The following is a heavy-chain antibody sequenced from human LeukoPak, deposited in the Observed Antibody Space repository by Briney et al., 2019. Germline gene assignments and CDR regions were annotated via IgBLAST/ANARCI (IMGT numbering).Heavy chain of an antibody. Sequence: ASVKVSCKASGYTFTSYDINWVRQATGQGLEWMGWMNPNSGNTGYAQKFQGRATMTRNTSISTAYMELSSPRSEDTAVYYCARGLPDSSGWSYYYYYGMDVWGQGTTVTVSS. CDR1: GYTFTSYD. J-gene: IGHJ6*02. CDR3: ARGLPDSSGWSYYYYYGMDV. V-gene: IGHV1-8*01. D-gene: IGHD6-19*01. CDR2: MNPNSGNT.